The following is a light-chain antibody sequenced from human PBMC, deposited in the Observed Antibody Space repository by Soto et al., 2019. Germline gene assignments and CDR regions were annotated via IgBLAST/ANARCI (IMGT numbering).Light chain of an antibody. J-gene: IGKJ2*01. V-gene: IGKV1-39*01. CDR2: DAS. CDR1: QTISRC. CDR3: QQSFSTPPT. Sequence: DTQMPPSPSSLSASVGDRVTITCRASQTISRCLNWYQWKPGKAPKFLIHDASNLQSGVPTRFSSTGSGTDFTLNISSLQPEDFATYYCQQSFSTPPTFGQGTKLEIK.